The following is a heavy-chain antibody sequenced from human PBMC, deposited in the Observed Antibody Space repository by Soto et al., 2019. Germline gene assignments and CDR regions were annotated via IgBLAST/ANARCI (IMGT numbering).Heavy chain of an antibody. V-gene: IGHV1-18*01. CDR2: ISAYNGNT. CDR3: ATDGPVDGIGSRGYYYYMDV. CDR1: GYTFTSYG. D-gene: IGHD3-10*01. J-gene: IGHJ6*03. Sequence: ASVKVSCKASGYTFTSYGISWVRQAPGQGLEWMGWISAYNGNTNYAQKLKGRVTMTTDTSTSTAYMELRSLRSDDTAVYYCATDGPVDGIGSRGYYYYMDVWGKGTTVTVSS.